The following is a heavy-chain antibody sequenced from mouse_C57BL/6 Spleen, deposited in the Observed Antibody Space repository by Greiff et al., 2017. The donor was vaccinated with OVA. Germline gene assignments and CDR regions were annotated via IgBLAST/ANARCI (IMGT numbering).Heavy chain of an antibody. CDR1: GYSFTDYN. J-gene: IGHJ1*03. CDR2: INPNYGTT. CDR3: ARNGGSYWYFDV. D-gene: IGHD1-1*01. V-gene: IGHV1-39*01. Sequence: EVKLVESGPELVKPGASVKISCKASGYSFTDYNMNWVKQSNGKSLEWIGVINPNYGTTSYNQKFKGKATLTVDQSSSTAYMQLNSLTSEDSAVYYCARNGGSYWYFDVWGTGTTVTVSS.